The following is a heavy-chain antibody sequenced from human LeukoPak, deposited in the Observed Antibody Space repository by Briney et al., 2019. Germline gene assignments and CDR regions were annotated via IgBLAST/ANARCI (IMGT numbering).Heavy chain of an antibody. V-gene: IGHV3-48*03. CDR1: RFTFSSYE. CDR3: ARSRGYSGYDMDY. Sequence: GGSLRLSCAASRFTFSSYEMNWVRQAPGKGPEWVSYISSSGSTMYYADSVKGRFTISRDNAKNSLYLQMNSLRAEDTAVYYCARSRGYSGYDMDYWGQGTLVTVSS. D-gene: IGHD5-12*01. J-gene: IGHJ4*02. CDR2: ISSSGSTM.